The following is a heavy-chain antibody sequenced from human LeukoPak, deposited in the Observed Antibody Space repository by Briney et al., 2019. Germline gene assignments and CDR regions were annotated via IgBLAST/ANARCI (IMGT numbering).Heavy chain of an antibody. CDR3: ARDLQSGSSKSGLVP. Sequence: GGSLRLSCAASGFTFSAYDMSWIRQAPGKGLEWVTYISSSCSYTNYADSVKGRFTIHRENAKYPLSLQLKSLRAEDKALYYSARDLQSGSSKSGLVPWGQGTLVTVSS. V-gene: IGHV3-11*05. D-gene: IGHD6-13*01. CDR2: ISSSCSYT. J-gene: IGHJ5*02. CDR1: GFTFSAYD.